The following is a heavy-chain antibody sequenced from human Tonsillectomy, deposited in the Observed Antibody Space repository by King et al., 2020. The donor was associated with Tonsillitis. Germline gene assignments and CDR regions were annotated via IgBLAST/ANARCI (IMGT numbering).Heavy chain of an antibody. D-gene: IGHD3-3*01. Sequence: VQLVESGGGLVQPGGSLRLSCAASGFTVSSNYMSWVRQAPGKGLEWVSVIYSGGSTYYADSVKGRFTISRHNSKNTLYLQMNSLRAEDTAVYYCARGAHYDFWSGHKTPHDAFDIWGQGTMVTVSS. CDR3: ARGAHYDFWSGHKTPHDAFDI. CDR1: GFTVSSNY. CDR2: IYSGGST. V-gene: IGHV3-53*04. J-gene: IGHJ3*02.